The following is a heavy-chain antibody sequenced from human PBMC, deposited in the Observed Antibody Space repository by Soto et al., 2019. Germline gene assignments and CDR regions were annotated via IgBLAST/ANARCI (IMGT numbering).Heavy chain of an antibody. J-gene: IGHJ3*02. CDR3: ASPWYYYDSSGTDAFDI. CDR2: IYPGDSDT. CDR1: GYSFTSDW. V-gene: IGHV5-51*01. D-gene: IGHD3-22*01. Sequence: GESLKISCNGSGYSFTSDWIGWVRQMPWKGLEWMGIIYPGDSDTRYSPSFQGQVTISADKSISTAYLQWSSLKASDTAMYYCASPWYYYDSSGTDAFDIWGQGTMVTVSS.